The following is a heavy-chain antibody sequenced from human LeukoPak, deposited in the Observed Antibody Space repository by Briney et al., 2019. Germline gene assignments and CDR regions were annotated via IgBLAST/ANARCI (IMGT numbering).Heavy chain of an antibody. D-gene: IGHD2-15*01. CDR3: AKGSCTGASCYVLDS. Sequence: ASVKVSCKASGYDFTTNYIHWVRQAPGQGLEWMGTINPSVSSTTYGQRFRGRVTMTRDTSTATVYMDLGSLTSEDTAIYYCAKGSCTGASCYVLDSWGQGTLVTVSS. CDR2: INPSVSST. V-gene: IGHV1-46*01. J-gene: IGHJ4*02. CDR1: GYDFTTNY.